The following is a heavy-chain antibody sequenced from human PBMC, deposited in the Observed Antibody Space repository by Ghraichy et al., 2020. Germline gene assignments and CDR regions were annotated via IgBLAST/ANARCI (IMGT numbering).Heavy chain of an antibody. CDR2: IYYSGST. CDR3: ASRKIAVAEVDP. J-gene: IGHJ5*02. D-gene: IGHD6-19*01. Sequence: SETLSLTCTVSGGSISSSSYYWGWIRQPPGKGLEWIGSIYYSGSTYYNPSLKSRVTISVDTSKNQFSLKLSSVTAADTAVYYCASRKIAVAEVDPWGQGTLVTVSS. CDR1: GGSISSSSYY. V-gene: IGHV4-39*01.